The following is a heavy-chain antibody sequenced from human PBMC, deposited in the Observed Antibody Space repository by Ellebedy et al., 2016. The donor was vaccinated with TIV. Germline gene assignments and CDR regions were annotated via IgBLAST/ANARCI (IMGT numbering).Heavy chain of an antibody. D-gene: IGHD2-21*02. Sequence: GGSLRLXCAASGFTFSSYAMSWVRQAPGKGLEWVSAISGSGGSTYYADSVKGRFTISRDNSKNTLYLQMNSLRAEDTAVYYCAKEDGDYYVYYYYYYGMDVWGQGTTVTVSS. J-gene: IGHJ6*02. CDR1: GFTFSSYA. V-gene: IGHV3-23*01. CDR3: AKEDGDYYVYYYYYYGMDV. CDR2: ISGSGGST.